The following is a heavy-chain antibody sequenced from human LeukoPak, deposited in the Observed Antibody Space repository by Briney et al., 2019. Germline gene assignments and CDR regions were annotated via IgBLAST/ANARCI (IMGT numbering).Heavy chain of an antibody. J-gene: IGHJ4*02. V-gene: IGHV3-23*01. CDR1: GFTFSSYA. CDR2: ISGNGGST. D-gene: IGHD6-13*01. CDR3: AKVPYTNSLYYFDS. Sequence: GGSLRLSCASSGFTFSSYAMSWVRQAPGKGLEWVSGISGNGGSTYYADSVKGRFTISRDNSKNTLYVQMNSLRAEDTAIYFCAKVPYTNSLYYFDSWGQGTLVTVSS.